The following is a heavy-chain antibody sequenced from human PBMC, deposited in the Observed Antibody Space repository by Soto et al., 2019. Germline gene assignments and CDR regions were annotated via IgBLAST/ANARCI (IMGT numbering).Heavy chain of an antibody. V-gene: IGHV4-39*01. J-gene: IGHJ2*01. CDR1: GGSITSSSYY. D-gene: IGHD6-19*01. CDR3: ARLLGQWLAFWYFDL. Sequence: PXASLSLTCTVCGGSITSSSYYWGGIRQPPGKGLEWIGSIYYSGSTYYNPSLKSRVTISVDTSKTQFSLKLSSVTAADTAVYYCARLLGQWLAFWYFDLWARGTLVTVSS. CDR2: IYYSGST.